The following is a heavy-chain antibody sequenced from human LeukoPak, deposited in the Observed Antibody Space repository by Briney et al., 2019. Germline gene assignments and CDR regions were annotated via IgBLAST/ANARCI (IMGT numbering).Heavy chain of an antibody. CDR3: ARGPVPNSSGYYLLDY. D-gene: IGHD3-22*01. V-gene: IGHV4-34*01. J-gene: IGHJ4*02. CDR2: INHSGST. Sequence: SETLSLTCAVYGGSFSGYYWSRIRQPPGKGLEWIGEINHSGSTNYNPSLKSRVTISVDTSKNQFSLKLSSVTAADTAVYYCARGPVPNSSGYYLLDYWGQGTLVTVSS. CDR1: GGSFSGYY.